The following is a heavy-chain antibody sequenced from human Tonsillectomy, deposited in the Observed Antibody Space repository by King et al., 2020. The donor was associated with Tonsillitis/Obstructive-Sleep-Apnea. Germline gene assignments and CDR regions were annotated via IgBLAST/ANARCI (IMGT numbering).Heavy chain of an antibody. D-gene: IGHD4-23*01. J-gene: IGHJ4*02. CDR1: GFSLSTSGVG. V-gene: IGHV2-5*02. Sequence: ITLKESGPTLVKPTQTLTLTCTFSGFSLSTSGVGVGWIRQPPGKALEWLALIYWDDDKRYSPSLKSRLTITKETSKNQVVLTMTNMDPVDTATYYCAHRGGTTVVVAPNFDYWGQGTLVTVSS. CDR3: AHRGGTTVVVAPNFDY. CDR2: IYWDDDK.